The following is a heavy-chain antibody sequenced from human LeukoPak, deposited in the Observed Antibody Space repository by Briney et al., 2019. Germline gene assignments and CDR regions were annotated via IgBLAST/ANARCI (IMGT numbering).Heavy chain of an antibody. Sequence: PSETLSLTCAVYGGSFTAYYWSWIRQPPGKGLEWIGEINHSGSTNYNPSLKSRVTISVDTSKNQFSLKLSSVTAADTAVYYCARCSSSCHWGQGTLVTVSS. J-gene: IGHJ4*02. D-gene: IGHD6-13*01. CDR2: INHSGST. CDR3: ARCSSSCH. CDR1: GGSFTAYY. V-gene: IGHV4-34*01.